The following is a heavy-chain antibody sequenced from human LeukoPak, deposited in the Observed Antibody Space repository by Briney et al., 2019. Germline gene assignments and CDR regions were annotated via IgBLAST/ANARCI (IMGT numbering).Heavy chain of an antibody. V-gene: IGHV3-48*04. Sequence: PGGSLRLSCAASGFTFSSYSMNWVRQAPGKGLEWLSYISSSGSTIYYADSVKGRFTISRDNAKNSLYLQMNSLRAEDTAIYYCAGTVAAGGTALGAWHLQHWGQGTLVTVSS. D-gene: IGHD6-13*01. CDR3: AGTVAAGGTALGAWHLQH. CDR1: GFTFSSYS. J-gene: IGHJ1*01. CDR2: ISSSGSTI.